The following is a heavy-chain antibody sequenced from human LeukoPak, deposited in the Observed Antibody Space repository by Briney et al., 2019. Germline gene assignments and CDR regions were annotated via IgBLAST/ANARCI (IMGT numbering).Heavy chain of an antibody. CDR2: IYHSGST. CDR3: ASGNTGYDRDSFDI. D-gene: IGHD5-12*01. Sequence: TLSLTCAVSGGSISSGGYSWSWVRQPPGEGLEWVGYIYHSGSTYYNPSLQSRVTISLDRSKNQFSLKLSSMTAADTAVYYCASGNTGYDRDSFDIWGQGTMVTVSS. CDR1: GGSISSGGYS. V-gene: IGHV4-30-2*01. J-gene: IGHJ3*02.